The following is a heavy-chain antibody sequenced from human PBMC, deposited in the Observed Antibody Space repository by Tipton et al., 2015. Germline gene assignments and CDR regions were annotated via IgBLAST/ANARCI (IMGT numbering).Heavy chain of an antibody. Sequence: TLSLTCTVSGGSISRYYWNWVRQPAGKGLEWIGRIYSTGSTNYNPSLRSRVTISLDTSKNKFSLKLSSVTAADTAVYYCARDRGGSAIVDYWGQGTLVTVSS. CDR2: IYSTGST. CDR1: GGSISRYY. J-gene: IGHJ4*02. V-gene: IGHV4-4*07. D-gene: IGHD1-26*01. CDR3: ARDRGGSAIVDY.